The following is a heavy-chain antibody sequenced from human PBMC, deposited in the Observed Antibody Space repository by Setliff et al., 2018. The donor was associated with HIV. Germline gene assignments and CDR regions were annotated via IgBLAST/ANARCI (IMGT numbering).Heavy chain of an antibody. CDR3: ARDATRGGDMDV. Sequence: GGSLRLSCATSGFTFTTYWVSWVRQAPGKGLEWVANINQNGREKNYVDSVKGRFTISRDNAQNSLYLQMNSLRAEDTAVYYRARDATRGGDMDVWAKGTTVTVS. CDR1: GFTFTTYW. CDR2: INQNGREK. J-gene: IGHJ6*03. V-gene: IGHV3-7*01. D-gene: IGHD2-15*01.